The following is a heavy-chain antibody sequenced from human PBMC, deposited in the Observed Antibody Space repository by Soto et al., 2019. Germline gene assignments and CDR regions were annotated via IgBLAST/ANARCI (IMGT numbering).Heavy chain of an antibody. CDR2: IKEDGSEK. CDR1: GFTFSGYW. V-gene: IGHV3-7*01. D-gene: IGHD3-16*01. J-gene: IGHJ4*02. Sequence: EVQLVESGGGLVQPGGSLRLSCAASGFTFSGYWMTWVRQAPGKGLEWVANIKEDGSEKNYVDSVKGRFTISRDNAKNSLYLQMNILRGEDTAVYYCARGGSESDYWGQGTLVTVSS. CDR3: ARGGSESDY.